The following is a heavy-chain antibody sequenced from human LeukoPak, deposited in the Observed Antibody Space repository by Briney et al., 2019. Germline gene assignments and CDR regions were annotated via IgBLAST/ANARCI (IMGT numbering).Heavy chain of an antibody. CDR1: GYTFTGYY. D-gene: IGHD4-11*01. J-gene: IGHJ4*02. CDR3: ARFEYYSNYADY. Sequence: ASVKVSCKASGYTFTGYYMHWVRQAPGQGLEWMGWINPNSGGTNYAQKFQGRVTMTRDTSISTAYMELSRLRSDDTAVYYCARFEYYSNYADYWGQGTLVTVSS. CDR2: INPNSGGT. V-gene: IGHV1-2*02.